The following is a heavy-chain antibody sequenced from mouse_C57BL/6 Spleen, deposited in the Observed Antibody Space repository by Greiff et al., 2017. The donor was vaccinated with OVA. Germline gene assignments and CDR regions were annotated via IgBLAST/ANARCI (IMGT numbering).Heavy chain of an antibody. J-gene: IGHJ3*01. CDR1: GYSITSGYY. CDR2: ISYDGSN. Sequence: EVQVVESGPGLVKPSQSLSLTCSVTGYSITSGYYWNWIRQFPGNKLEWMGYISYDGSNNYNPSLKNRISITRDTSKNQFFLKLNSVTTEDTATYYCARVDGYDAYWGQGTLVTVSA. D-gene: IGHD2-2*01. V-gene: IGHV3-6*01. CDR3: ARVDGYDAY.